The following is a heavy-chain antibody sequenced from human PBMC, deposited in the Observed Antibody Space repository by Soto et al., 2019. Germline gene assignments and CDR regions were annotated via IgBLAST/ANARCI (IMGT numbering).Heavy chain of an antibody. Sequence: GGSLRLSCAASGFTFNNYWMHWVRQAPGKGLVWVLRINSDGSRTSYADSVKGRFTISRDNAKNTLYLQMNSLRAEDTAVYYCAKGTDYYYYGMDVWGQGTTVTVSS. D-gene: IGHD2-2*01. V-gene: IGHV3-74*01. CDR3: AKGTDYYYYGMDV. CDR1: GFTFNNYW. CDR2: INSDGSRT. J-gene: IGHJ6*02.